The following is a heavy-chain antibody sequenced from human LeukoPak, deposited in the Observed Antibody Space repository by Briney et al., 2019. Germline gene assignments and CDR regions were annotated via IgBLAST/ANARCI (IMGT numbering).Heavy chain of an antibody. CDR1: GDSVSSISAT. CDR2: TYYRSKWYN. D-gene: IGHD2/OR15-2a*01. V-gene: IGHV6-1*01. CDR3: ARVLFRGAFDI. Sequence: SQTLSLTCAISGDSVSSISATWTWIRQSPSRGLEWLGRTYYRSKWYNDYAVSVKSRITINPDTSKNQFSLKLSSVTAADTAVYYCARVLFRGAFDIWGQGTMVTVSS. J-gene: IGHJ3*02.